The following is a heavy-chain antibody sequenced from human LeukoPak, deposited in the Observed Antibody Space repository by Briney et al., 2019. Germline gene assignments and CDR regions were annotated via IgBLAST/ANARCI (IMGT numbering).Heavy chain of an antibody. CDR3: AVDFWSGYFDY. CDR1: GGSISSYY. V-gene: IGHV4-59*01. Sequence: PSETLSLTCTVSGGSISSYYWSWIRQPPGKGLEWIGYIYYSGSTNNNPSLKSRVTISVDTSKNQFSLKLSSVTAADTAVYYCAVDFWSGYFDYWGQGTLVTVSS. D-gene: IGHD3-3*01. CDR2: IYYSGST. J-gene: IGHJ4*02.